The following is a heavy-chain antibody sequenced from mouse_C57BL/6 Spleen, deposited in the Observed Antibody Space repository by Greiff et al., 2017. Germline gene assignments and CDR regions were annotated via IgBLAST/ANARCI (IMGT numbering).Heavy chain of an antibody. CDR3: ARSDPYCYGSSYAMDY. CDR2: IDANNGGT. V-gene: IGHV1-72*01. CDR1: GYTFTSYW. Sequence: QVQLQQPGAELVKPGASVKLSCTASGYTFTSYWMHWVKQRPGRGLEWIGRIDANNGGTKYNEKFKSKATLTVDNTSSKAYMQLSSLTSEDTAVYYCARSDPYCYGSSYAMDYWGQGTSVTVSS. D-gene: IGHD1-1*01. J-gene: IGHJ4*01.